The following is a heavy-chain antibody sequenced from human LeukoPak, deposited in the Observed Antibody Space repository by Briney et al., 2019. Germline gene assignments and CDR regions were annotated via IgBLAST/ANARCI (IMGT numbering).Heavy chain of an antibody. CDR2: INHSGSA. CDR1: GGSVSGYY. J-gene: IGHJ4*02. Sequence: SETLSLTCAVYGGSVSGYYWSWIRQPPGKGLEWIGEINHSGSANYNPSLKSRVTISVDTSKNQFSLKLSSVTAADTAVYYCATLPLYDSSGYYIDYWGQGTLVTVSS. V-gene: IGHV4-34*01. D-gene: IGHD3-22*01. CDR3: ATLPLYDSSGYYIDY.